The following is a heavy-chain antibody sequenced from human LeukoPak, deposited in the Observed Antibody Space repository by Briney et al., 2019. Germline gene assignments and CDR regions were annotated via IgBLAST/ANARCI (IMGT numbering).Heavy chain of an antibody. J-gene: IGHJ6*02. CDR1: GGSISGHY. CDR3: ARFGVDYDMDV. V-gene: IGHV4-59*11. CDR2: IHYSGRP. Sequence: PSETLSLTCTISGGSISGHYWTWIRQPPGKGLEWIGQIHYSGRPDYNPSLKSRVTISVDTSKNQLSLKVTSVTGADTAVYYCARFGVDYDMDVWGQGTTVTVSS. D-gene: IGHD3-16*01.